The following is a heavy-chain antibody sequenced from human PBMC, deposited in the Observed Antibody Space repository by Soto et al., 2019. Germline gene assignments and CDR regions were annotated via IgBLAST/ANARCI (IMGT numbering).Heavy chain of an antibody. V-gene: IGHV4-61*01. CDR2: IYYSGST. Sequence: SETLSLTCTVSGGSVSSGSYYWSWIRQPPGKGLEWIGYIYYSGSTNYNPSLKSRVTISVDTSKNQFSLKLSSVTAADTAVYYCARSGFGELFDYWGQGTLVTVSS. D-gene: IGHD3-10*01. CDR1: GGSVSSGSYY. CDR3: ARSGFGELFDY. J-gene: IGHJ4*02.